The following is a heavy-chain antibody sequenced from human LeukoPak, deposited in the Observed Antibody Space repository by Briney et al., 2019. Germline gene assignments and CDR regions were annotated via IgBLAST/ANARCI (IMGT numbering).Heavy chain of an antibody. J-gene: IGHJ4*02. Sequence: GGSLRLSCAASGFTLSSYWMSWVRQAPGKGLEWVANIKQDGSEKYYVDSVKGRFTISRDNAKNSLYLQMNSLRAEDTAVYYCAREAPTTHFDYWGQGTLVTVSS. D-gene: IGHD4-11*01. CDR3: AREAPTTHFDY. CDR1: GFTLSSYW. CDR2: IKQDGSEK. V-gene: IGHV3-7*01.